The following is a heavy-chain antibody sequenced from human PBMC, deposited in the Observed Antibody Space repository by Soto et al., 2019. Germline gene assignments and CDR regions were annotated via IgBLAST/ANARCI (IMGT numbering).Heavy chain of an antibody. CDR3: ARVRSSGYYRPFDY. J-gene: IGHJ4*02. Sequence: SETLSLTCTVSGGSISSGDYYWSWIRQPPGKGLEWIGYIYYSGSTYYNPSLKSRVTISVDTSKNQFSLKLSSVTAAGTAVYYCARVRSSGYYRPFDYWGQGTLVTVSS. CDR2: IYYSGST. D-gene: IGHD3-22*01. CDR1: GGSISSGDYY. V-gene: IGHV4-30-4*01.